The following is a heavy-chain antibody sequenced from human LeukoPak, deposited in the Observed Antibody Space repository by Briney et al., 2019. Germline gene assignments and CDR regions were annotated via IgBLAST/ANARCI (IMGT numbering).Heavy chain of an antibody. Sequence: SETLSLTCTVSGGSISSSSYHWGWIRQPPGKGLEWIGNICYSGSTYSNPSLKSRVTISVDTSKNQFSLRLSSVTAADTAVYYCARRGRSCSTSSCYSFDYWGQGTLVTVSS. J-gene: IGHJ4*02. CDR2: ICYSGST. CDR3: ARRGRSCSTSSCYSFDY. D-gene: IGHD2-2*01. CDR1: GGSISSSSYH. V-gene: IGHV4-39*01.